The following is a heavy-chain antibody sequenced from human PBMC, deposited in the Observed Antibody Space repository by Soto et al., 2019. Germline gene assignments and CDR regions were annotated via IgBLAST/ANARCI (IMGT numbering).Heavy chain of an antibody. CDR1: DDSITGGGYF. J-gene: IGHJ4*02. CDR3: ARGGSGTYHV. V-gene: IGHV4-31*02. CDR2: TYYRGNT. Sequence: QVQLQESGPGLVKPSQTLTLTCTVSDDSITGGGYFWTWIRQLPGKGLEWLGSTYYRGNTFYNPSLTSRGTIPLDPSQRRVYLRVTSVTAADTAIYFCARGGSGTYHVWGQGTLVIVSS. D-gene: IGHD3-10*01.